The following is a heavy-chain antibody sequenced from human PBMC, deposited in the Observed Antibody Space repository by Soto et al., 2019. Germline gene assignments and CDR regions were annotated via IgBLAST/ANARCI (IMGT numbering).Heavy chain of an antibody. D-gene: IGHD3-3*01. J-gene: IGHJ6*02. CDR3: ARHGDFWSGYNYGMDV. Sequence: GESLNLSGKGAGYIFTSYWISCVRQMRGKGLEWMGRIDPSGSYTNYSPSFQGHVTISADKSISTAYLQWSSLKASDTAMYYCARHGDFWSGYNYGMDVWGQGTTVTVSS. CDR1: GYIFTSYW. CDR2: IDPSGSYT. V-gene: IGHV5-10-1*01.